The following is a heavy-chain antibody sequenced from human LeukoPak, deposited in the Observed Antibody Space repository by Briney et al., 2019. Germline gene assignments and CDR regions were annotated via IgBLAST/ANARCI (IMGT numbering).Heavy chain of an antibody. V-gene: IGHV3-74*01. CDR3: ARGLPGYSNTWNDH. J-gene: IGHJ5*02. CDR2: TNSDGSLP. Sequence: GGSLRLSCAASGFTFHSYWMHWVLQAPGKGLVWVSRTNSDGSLPSYADSVKGRFTISRDNAKNTLYLQMNSLGVEDTAIYYCARGLPGYSNTWNDHWGQGTLVTVSS. CDR1: GFTFHSYW. D-gene: IGHD6-13*01.